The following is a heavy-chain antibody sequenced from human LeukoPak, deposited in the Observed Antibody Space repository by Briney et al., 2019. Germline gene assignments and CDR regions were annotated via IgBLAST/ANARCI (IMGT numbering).Heavy chain of an antibody. CDR2: VFYSGSN. CDR1: GGSINGHW. V-gene: IGHV4-59*08. CDR3: ARRITADASIDF. Sequence: SETLSLTCSVSGGSINGHWWSWIRQPPGKGLEWIGDVFYSGSNNYNPSLKSRLTISLDTSKNQFSLNLRSVTATDTAMYYCARRITADASIDFWGQGTLVTASS. D-gene: IGHD3-16*01. J-gene: IGHJ4*02.